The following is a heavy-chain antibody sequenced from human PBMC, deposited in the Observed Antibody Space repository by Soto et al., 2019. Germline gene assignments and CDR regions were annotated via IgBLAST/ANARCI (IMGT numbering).Heavy chain of an antibody. Sequence: EVQLLESGGGLVQAGGSLRLSCAASGFTFGDYAMSWVRQAPGMGLEWVSALSGSGVSANYADSVKGRFTISRDNSKNTLYLQMNSLRAEDTAVYYCANGLRGSRSTTRIYYYMDVWGTGTTVTVSS. CDR2: LSGSGVSA. J-gene: IGHJ6*03. D-gene: IGHD3-10*01. V-gene: IGHV3-23*01. CDR1: GFTFGDYA. CDR3: ANGLRGSRSTTRIYYYMDV.